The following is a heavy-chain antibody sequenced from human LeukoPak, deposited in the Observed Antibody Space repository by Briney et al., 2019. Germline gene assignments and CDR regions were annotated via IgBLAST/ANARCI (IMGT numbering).Heavy chain of an antibody. D-gene: IGHD3-3*01. CDR1: GGSISSYY. CDR3: ARRGYDFWSGSYYYYMDV. Sequence: SETLSLTCTVSGGSISSYYWSWIRQPPGKGLEWIGYIYYSGSTNYNPSLKSRVTISVDTSKNQFSLKLSSVTPADTAVYYCARRGYDFWSGSYYYYMDVWGKGTTVTVSS. CDR2: IYYSGST. V-gene: IGHV4-59*01. J-gene: IGHJ6*03.